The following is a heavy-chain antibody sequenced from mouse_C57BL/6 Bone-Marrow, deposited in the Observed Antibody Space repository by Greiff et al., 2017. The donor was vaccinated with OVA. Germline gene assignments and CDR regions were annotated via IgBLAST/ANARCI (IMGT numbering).Heavy chain of an antibody. Sequence: EVKLEESGEGLVKPGGSLKLSCAASGFTFSSYAMSWVRQTPEKRLEWVAYISSGGDYIYYADTVKGRFTISRDHARNTLYLQMSSLKSEDTAMXYCTRHWFAYWGQGTLVTVSA. CDR1: GFTFSSYA. J-gene: IGHJ3*01. CDR3: TRHWFAY. CDR2: ISSGGDYI. V-gene: IGHV5-9-1*02.